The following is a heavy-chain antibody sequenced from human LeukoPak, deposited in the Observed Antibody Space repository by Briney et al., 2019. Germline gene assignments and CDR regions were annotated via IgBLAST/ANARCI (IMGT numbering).Heavy chain of an antibody. V-gene: IGHV3-23*01. CDR2: ISGSGGNT. D-gene: IGHD5-12*01. J-gene: IGHJ4*02. Sequence: GGSLRLSCAASGFTFSNSAMSWVRQAPGKGLEWVSGISGSGGNTYYADSVKGRFTISRDNSRNTLYLQMNSLRAEDTAVYYCARRSGYGASDYWGQGTLVTVSS. CDR3: ARRSGYGASDY. CDR1: GFTFSNSA.